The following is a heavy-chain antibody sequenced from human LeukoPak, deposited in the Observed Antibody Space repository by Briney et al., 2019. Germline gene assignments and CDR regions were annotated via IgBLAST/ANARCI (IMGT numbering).Heavy chain of an antibody. D-gene: IGHD3-22*01. CDR2: IIPILGIA. J-gene: IGHJ4*02. CDR3: ARARHDSSGYYSDY. V-gene: IGHV1-69*04. CDR1: GGTFSSYA. Sequence: GASVKVSCKASGGTFSSYAISWVRQASGQGLEWMGRIIPILGIANYAQKFQGRVTITADKSTSTAYMELSSLRSEDTAVYYCARARHDSSGYYSDYWGQGTLVTVSS.